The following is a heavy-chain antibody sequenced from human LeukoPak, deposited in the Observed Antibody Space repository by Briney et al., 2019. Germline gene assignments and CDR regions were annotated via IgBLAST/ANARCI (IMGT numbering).Heavy chain of an antibody. CDR3: VRDEIRSGAFDI. CDR2: ISGSGTTI. CDR1: GFSFSSYE. J-gene: IGHJ3*02. Sequence: GGSLRLSCAASGFSFSSYEMNWVRQGPGKGLEWVSYISGSGTTIYDADSVKGRFTISRDNAKNSLYLQSNSLTAEDTAVYYCVRDEIRSGAFDIWGQGTMVTVSS. V-gene: IGHV3-48*03. D-gene: IGHD3-10*01.